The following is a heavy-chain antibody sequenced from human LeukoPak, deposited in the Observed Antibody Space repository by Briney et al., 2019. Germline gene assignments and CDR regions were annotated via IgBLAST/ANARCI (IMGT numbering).Heavy chain of an antibody. CDR2: ISWNSGSI. V-gene: IGHV3-9*01. J-gene: IGHJ3*02. CDR1: GFTFDDYA. Sequence: GGSLRLSCAASGFTFDDYAMHWVRQAPGKGLEWVSGISWNSGSIGYADSVKGRFTISRDNSNNTVYLQMNSLRAEDAAVYYCAKVLSAVTDAFDIWGQGTMVTVSS. D-gene: IGHD4-17*01. CDR3: AKVLSAVTDAFDI.